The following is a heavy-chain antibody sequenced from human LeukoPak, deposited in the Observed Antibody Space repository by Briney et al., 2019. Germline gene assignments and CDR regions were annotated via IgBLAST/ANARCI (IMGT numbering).Heavy chain of an antibody. CDR2: IEQDGSEK. V-gene: IGHV3-7*01. CDR3: AKYCGGDCYGMDV. CDR1: GFTFSSYW. D-gene: IGHD2-21*01. J-gene: IGHJ6*02. Sequence: GGSLRLSCTASGFTFSSYWMSWVRQAPGKGLEWVANIEQDGSEKDYVDSVKGRFTISRDNAKNSLYLQMNSLRAEDTAVYYCAKYCGGDCYGMDVWGQGTTVTVSS.